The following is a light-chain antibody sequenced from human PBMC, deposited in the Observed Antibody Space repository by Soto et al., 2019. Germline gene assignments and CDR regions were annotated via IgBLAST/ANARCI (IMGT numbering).Light chain of an antibody. CDR2: GAS. CDR3: QQYGSSPLT. J-gene: IGKJ5*01. CDR1: PSVTNY. V-gene: IGKV3-20*01. Sequence: VLSQSPPAVSFSPGERGKLCWRARPSVTNYLAWYQQKPGQAPRLLIYGASNRATGIPARFSGSGSGTEFTLTIRRLEPEDFAVYYCQQYGSSPLTSGQ.